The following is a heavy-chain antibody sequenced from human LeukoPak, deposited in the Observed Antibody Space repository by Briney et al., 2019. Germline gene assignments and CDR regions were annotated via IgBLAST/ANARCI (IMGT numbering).Heavy chain of an antibody. J-gene: IGHJ4*02. V-gene: IGHV3-7*03. Sequence: GGSLRLSCAASGLTISNSWMSWFRLAPGKGPEWVANIKQDGSEKYHVDSVKGRFTVSRDNANNLLYLQMNSLRVEDTAVYYCAKLQWQPPDYWGQGTLVIVSS. CDR1: GLTISNSW. CDR3: AKLQWQPPDY. CDR2: IKQDGSEK. D-gene: IGHD6-19*01.